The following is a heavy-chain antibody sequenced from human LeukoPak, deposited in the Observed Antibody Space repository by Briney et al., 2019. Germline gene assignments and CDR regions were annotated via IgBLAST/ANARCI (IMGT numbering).Heavy chain of an antibody. J-gene: IGHJ4*02. V-gene: IGHV3-7*01. D-gene: IGHD3-10*01. Sequence: GGSLRLSCAASGFTFSSYWMSWVRQAPGKGLEWVANIKQDGSEKYYVDSVKDRFTISRDNAKNSLYLQMNSLRAEDTAVYYCARHGSGSYLLTFDYWGQGTLVTVSS. CDR1: GFTFSSYW. CDR2: IKQDGSEK. CDR3: ARHGSGSYLLTFDY.